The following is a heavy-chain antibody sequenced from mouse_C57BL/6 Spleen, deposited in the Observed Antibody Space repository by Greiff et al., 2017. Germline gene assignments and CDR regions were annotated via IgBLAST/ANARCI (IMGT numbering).Heavy chain of an antibody. D-gene: IGHD1-1*02. Sequence: QVQLQQPGAELVKPGASVKMSCKASGYTFTSYWMHWVKQRPGRGLEWIGRIDPNNGGTKYNEKFKSKATLTVEKPSNTAYIQLRGLTSEKSAVYDGAKSVGPPSYALDYWGQGTSVTVSS. V-gene: IGHV1-72*01. CDR1: GYTFTSYW. J-gene: IGHJ4*01. CDR3: AKSVGPPSYALDY. CDR2: IDPNNGGT.